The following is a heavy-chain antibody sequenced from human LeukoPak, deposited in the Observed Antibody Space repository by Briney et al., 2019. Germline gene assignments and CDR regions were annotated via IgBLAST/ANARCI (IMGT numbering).Heavy chain of an antibody. J-gene: IGHJ6*02. CDR1: GYTFTSYG. Sequence: ASVKVSCKASGYTFTSYGIRWVRQAPGQGLEWMGWISAYNGNTNYAQKLQGRVTMTTDTSTSTAYMELRSLRPDITAVYYCARKSPSLSLYGMDVWSQGPTATAPS. CDR3: ARKSPSLSLYGMDV. CDR2: ISAYNGNT. V-gene: IGHV1-18*01. D-gene: IGHD2-15*01.